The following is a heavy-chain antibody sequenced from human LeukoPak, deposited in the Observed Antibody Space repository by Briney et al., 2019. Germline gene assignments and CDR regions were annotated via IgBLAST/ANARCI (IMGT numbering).Heavy chain of an antibody. CDR2: ISSSSSTI. CDR3: AMSYCGGDCYSD. Sequence: GGSLRLSCAASGFTFGSYSMNWVRQAPGKGLEWVSYISSSSSTIYYADSVKGRFTISRDNAKNSLYLQMNSLRAEDTAVYYCAMSYCGGDCYSDWGQGTLVTVSS. CDR1: GFTFGSYS. J-gene: IGHJ4*02. V-gene: IGHV3-48*01. D-gene: IGHD2-21*02.